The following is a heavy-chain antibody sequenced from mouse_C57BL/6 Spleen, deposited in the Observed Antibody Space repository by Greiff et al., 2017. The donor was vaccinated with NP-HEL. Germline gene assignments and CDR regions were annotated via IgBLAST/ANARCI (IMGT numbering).Heavy chain of an antibody. CDR1: GYTFTSYW. CDR2: IHPNSGST. D-gene: IGHD4-1*01. CDR3: ARGDWEGYFDY. Sequence: VQLVESGAELVKPGASVKLSCKASGYTFTSYWMHWVKQRPGQGLEWIGMIHPNSGSTNYNEKFKSKATLTVDKSSSTAYMQLSSLTSEDSAVYYCARGDWEGYFDYWGQGTTLTVSS. J-gene: IGHJ2*01. V-gene: IGHV1-64*01.